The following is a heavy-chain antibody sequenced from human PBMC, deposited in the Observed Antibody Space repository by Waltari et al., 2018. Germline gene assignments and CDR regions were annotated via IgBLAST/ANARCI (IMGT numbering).Heavy chain of an antibody. V-gene: IGHV4-34*01. D-gene: IGHD3-3*01. Sequence: QVQLQQWGAGLLKPSETLSPTCAVYGGSFSGYFWRWLRQPPGKGMEWMGEINHSGSTNYNPSLKSRVTISVDTSKNQFSLKLSSVTAADTAVYYCARGGDSRYDFWSGYPHYYYYGMDVWGQGTTVTVSS. J-gene: IGHJ6*02. CDR2: INHSGST. CDR1: GGSFSGYF. CDR3: ARGGDSRYDFWSGYPHYYYYGMDV.